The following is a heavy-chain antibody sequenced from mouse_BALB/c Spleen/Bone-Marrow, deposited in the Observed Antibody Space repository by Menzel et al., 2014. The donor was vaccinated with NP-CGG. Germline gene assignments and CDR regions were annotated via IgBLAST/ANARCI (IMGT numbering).Heavy chain of an antibody. J-gene: IGHJ3*01. CDR3: ANYYGSTWFAY. Sequence: EVQGVESGGGLVKPGGSLKLSCAASGFTFSDYYMYWVRQTPEKRLEWVATISDGGSYTYYPDSVKGRFTISRDNAKNNRYLQMSSLKSEDTAMYYCANYYGSTWFAYLGQGTLVTVSA. CDR2: ISDGGSYT. CDR1: GFTFSDYY. D-gene: IGHD1-1*01. V-gene: IGHV5-4*02.